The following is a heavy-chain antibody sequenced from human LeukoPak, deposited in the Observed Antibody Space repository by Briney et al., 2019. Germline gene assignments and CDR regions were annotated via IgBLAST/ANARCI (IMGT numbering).Heavy chain of an antibody. D-gene: IGHD4-17*01. CDR2: ISSSSSYV. V-gene: IGHV3-21*04. J-gene: IGHJ4*02. Sequence: GGSLRFSCAASGFTFSSYSMNWVRQAPGKGLEWVSSISSSSSYVYYADSVKGRFTISRDNAKNSLYLQMNSLRAEDMALYYCAKGRGLSYDYGVDYWGQGTLVTVSS. CDR1: GFTFSSYS. CDR3: AKGRGLSYDYGVDY.